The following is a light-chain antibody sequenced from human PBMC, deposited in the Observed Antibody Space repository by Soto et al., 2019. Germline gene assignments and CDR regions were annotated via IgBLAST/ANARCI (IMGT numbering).Light chain of an antibody. CDR1: QSVSSSY. CDR3: QQYGSSPRT. Sequence: EIVLTQSPGTLSFSPWERATLSCRASQSVSSSYLAWYQQKPGQAPRLLIYCASSRATGIPDRFSGSGSGTDFTLTISRLEPEDFAVYYCQQYGSSPRTFGQGTQLE. CDR2: CAS. V-gene: IGKV3-20*01. J-gene: IGKJ2*01.